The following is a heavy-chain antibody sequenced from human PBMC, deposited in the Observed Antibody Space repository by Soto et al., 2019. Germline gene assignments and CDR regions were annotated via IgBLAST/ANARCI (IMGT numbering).Heavy chain of an antibody. V-gene: IGHV3-48*02. CDR3: ARDRGGSGSYYIQYDDFDI. CDR1: GFTFSSYS. Sequence: GGSLRLSCAASGFTFSSYSMNWVRQAPGKGLEWVSYISSSSSTIYYADSVKGRFTISRDNAKNSLYLQMNSLRDEDAAVYYCARDRGGSGSYYIQYDDFDIWGQVTMVPVSS. J-gene: IGHJ3*02. D-gene: IGHD3-10*01. CDR2: ISSSSSTI.